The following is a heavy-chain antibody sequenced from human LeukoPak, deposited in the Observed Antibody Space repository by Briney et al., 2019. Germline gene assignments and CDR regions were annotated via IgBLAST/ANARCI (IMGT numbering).Heavy chain of an antibody. Sequence: GGSLRLSCAASGFTFDDYAMHWVRQAPGKGLEWVSGISWNSGSIGYADSVKGRFTISRDKAKNSLYLQMNSLRAEDTALYYCAKDSEGTMVQGVMDEGYFDYWGQGTLVTVPS. CDR3: AKDSEGTMVQGVMDEGYFDY. CDR1: GFTFDDYA. CDR2: ISWNSGSI. V-gene: IGHV3-9*01. D-gene: IGHD3-10*01. J-gene: IGHJ4*02.